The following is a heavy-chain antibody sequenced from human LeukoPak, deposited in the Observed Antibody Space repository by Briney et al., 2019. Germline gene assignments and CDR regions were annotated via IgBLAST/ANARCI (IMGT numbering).Heavy chain of an antibody. Sequence: PSETLSLTCAVSGGSISSGGSSWSWIRQPPGKGLEWIGYIYHSGSTYYNPSLKSRVTISVDRSKNQFSLKLSSVTAADTAVYYCARVVVTAYFDYWGQGTLVTVSS. J-gene: IGHJ4*02. CDR1: GGSISSGGSS. CDR3: ARVVVTAYFDY. D-gene: IGHD2-21*02. V-gene: IGHV4-30-2*01. CDR2: IYHSGST.